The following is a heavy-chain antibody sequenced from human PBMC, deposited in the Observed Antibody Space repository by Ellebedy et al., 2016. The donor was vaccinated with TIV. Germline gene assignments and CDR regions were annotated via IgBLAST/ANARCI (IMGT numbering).Heavy chain of an antibody. J-gene: IGHJ4*02. V-gene: IGHV4-39*01. Sequence: SETLSLTXTLSGGSISSRTSYWGWIRQPPGKGLEWIGSMHYSGSTYLNPSLKSRVTISLATSKNQFSLKLTSVTAADTAVYFCARLTYSWYNSYFDYWGQGTLVTVSS. D-gene: IGHD6-13*01. CDR2: MHYSGST. CDR1: GGSISSRTSY. CDR3: ARLTYSWYNSYFDY.